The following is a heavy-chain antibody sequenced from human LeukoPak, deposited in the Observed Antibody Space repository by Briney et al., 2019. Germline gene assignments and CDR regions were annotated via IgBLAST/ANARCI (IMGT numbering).Heavy chain of an antibody. Sequence: ASVKVSCKASGYSLTSFDINWVRQGSGQGLEWMGWMNPKRGNTGYAPTFQGRVTITRDTSIDTAFMELSSLRPDDTAVYYCARGGSSSSYYNNYGMDVWGQGTTITVSS. CDR1: GYSLTSFD. CDR2: MNPKRGNT. D-gene: IGHD6-13*01. CDR3: ARGGSSSSYYNNYGMDV. V-gene: IGHV1-8*01. J-gene: IGHJ6*02.